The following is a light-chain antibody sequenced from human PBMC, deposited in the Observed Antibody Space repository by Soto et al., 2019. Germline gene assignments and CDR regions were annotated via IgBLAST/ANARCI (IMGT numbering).Light chain of an antibody. CDR3: QQYHTSSIT. V-gene: IGKV1-5*01. CDR2: DAS. Sequence: DIQMTQAPSTLSASVRDRVTITCRASQTISSWLAWYQQKPGKAPNLLIYDASTLERGVPSRFSGTGSGTEFTLTIDRLQPDDFATYYCQQYHTSSITFGQGTRLEIK. J-gene: IGKJ5*01. CDR1: QTISSW.